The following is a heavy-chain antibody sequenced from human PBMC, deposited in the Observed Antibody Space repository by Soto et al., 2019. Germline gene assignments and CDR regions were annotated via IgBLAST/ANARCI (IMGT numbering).Heavy chain of an antibody. D-gene: IGHD5-18*01. CDR3: ARVGGTGGYTYGLDY. J-gene: IGHJ4*02. Sequence: QVQLVQSGAAVKKPGSSVKVSCKASGGTFSSYAIRWVRQAPGQGLEWMGGIIPVFGTGIYAQKFKGRVTITADKSTNTAYMELSSLRSKDTAVYFCARVGGTGGYTYGLDYWGQGTLVTVSS. CDR1: GGTFSSYA. V-gene: IGHV1-69*06. CDR2: IIPVFGTG.